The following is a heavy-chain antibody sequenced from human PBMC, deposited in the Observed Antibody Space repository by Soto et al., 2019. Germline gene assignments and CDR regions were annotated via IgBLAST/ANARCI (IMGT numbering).Heavy chain of an antibody. CDR1: GDTFTRFG. J-gene: IGHJ6*02. CDR3: AADSSGSTADYYYYYGMDV. CDR2: ISAYSGNT. V-gene: IGHV1-18*01. D-gene: IGHD3-22*01. Sequence: ASVKVSCKASGDTFTRFGITWVRQTPGQGLEWMGWISAYSGNTKYAQNLQGRVTMTTDTSTTTAYMGLRGLRSDDTAVYYCAADSSGSTADYYYYYGMDVWGQGTTVTVSS.